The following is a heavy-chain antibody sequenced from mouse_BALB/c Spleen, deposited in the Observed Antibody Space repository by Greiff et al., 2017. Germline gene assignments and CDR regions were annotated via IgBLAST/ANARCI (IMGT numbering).Heavy chain of an antibody. Sequence: EVNVVESGGGLVKPGGSLKLSCAASGFTFSSYTMSWVRQTPEKRLEWVATISSGGGNTYYPDSVKGRFTISRDNAKNNLYLQMSSLRSEDTALYYCARYRGNSYAMDYWGQGTSVTVSS. CDR2: ISSGGGNT. J-gene: IGHJ4*01. CDR3: ARYRGNSYAMDY. V-gene: IGHV5-9*03. D-gene: IGHD2-1*01. CDR1: GFTFSSYT.